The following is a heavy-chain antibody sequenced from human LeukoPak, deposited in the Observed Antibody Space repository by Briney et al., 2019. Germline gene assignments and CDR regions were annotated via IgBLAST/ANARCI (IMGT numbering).Heavy chain of an antibody. D-gene: IGHD3-3*01. V-gene: IGHV3-11*04. CDR3: ARDSAAKYYDFWSGYYKEYFQH. Sequence: GGSLRLSCAASGFTFSDYYMSWIRQAPGKGLEWVSYISSSGSTIYYADSVKGRFTISRDNAKNSLYLQMNSLRAEDTAVYYCARDSAAKYYDFWSGYYKEYFQHWGQGTLVTVSS. CDR1: GFTFSDYY. CDR2: ISSSGSTI. J-gene: IGHJ1*01.